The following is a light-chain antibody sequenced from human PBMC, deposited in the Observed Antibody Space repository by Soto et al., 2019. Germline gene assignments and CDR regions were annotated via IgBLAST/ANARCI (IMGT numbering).Light chain of an antibody. CDR3: QQYTNWPPGT. V-gene: IGKV3-15*01. J-gene: IGKJ1*01. CDR2: GAS. Sequence: EIVMTQSPATLSVSPGERATLSCRASQSVSSNLAWYQQKPGQAPRLLIYGASTRATGIPARFSGSGSGTEFTINIRRLQSEDFAVYYCQQYTNWPPGTFGQGTKVEIK. CDR1: QSVSSN.